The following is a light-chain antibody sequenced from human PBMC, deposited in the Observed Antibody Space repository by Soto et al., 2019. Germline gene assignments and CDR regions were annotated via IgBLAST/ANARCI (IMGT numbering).Light chain of an antibody. V-gene: IGKV1-5*01. J-gene: IGKJ5*01. CDR1: QSLNNY. CDR3: QQDYRSSIT. Sequence: DIQMTQSPSTLSASVGDIVTITCRASQSLNNYLALYQQKPGKAPKLLIYDASTLERGVPSRFSGTGSGTEFTLTISSLQPDDFAPYYCQQDYRSSITFGQGTRLEFK. CDR2: DAS.